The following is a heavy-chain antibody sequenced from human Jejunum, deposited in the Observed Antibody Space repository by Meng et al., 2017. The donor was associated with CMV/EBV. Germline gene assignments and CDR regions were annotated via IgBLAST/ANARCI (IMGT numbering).Heavy chain of an antibody. D-gene: IGHD3-10*01. CDR3: TRDTFGREDY. V-gene: IGHV3-74*01. CDR2: INPDGSIV. CDR1: GFTFSAYW. J-gene: IGHJ4*02. Sequence: LSCADSGFTFSAYWLHWVRQRPGKGLEWVSRINPDGSIVDYADFVKGRFTISRDNAKNTLYLQMNSLRAEDTAVFYCTRDTFGREDYWGQGILVTVSS.